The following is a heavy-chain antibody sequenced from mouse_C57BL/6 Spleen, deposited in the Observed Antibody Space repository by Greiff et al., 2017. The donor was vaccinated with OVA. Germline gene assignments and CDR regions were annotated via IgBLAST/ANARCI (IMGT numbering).Heavy chain of an antibody. Sequence: VQLQQSGAELVRPGASVKLSCKASGYTFTDYYINWVKQRPGQGLEWIARIYPGSGNTYYNEKFKGKATLTAEKSSSTAYMQISSLTSEDSAVYVCARAPLDGGRGYFDYWGQGTTLTVSS. J-gene: IGHJ2*01. CDR2: IYPGSGNT. CDR1: GYTFTDYY. V-gene: IGHV1-76*01. CDR3: ARAPLDGGRGYFDY. D-gene: IGHD1-1*02.